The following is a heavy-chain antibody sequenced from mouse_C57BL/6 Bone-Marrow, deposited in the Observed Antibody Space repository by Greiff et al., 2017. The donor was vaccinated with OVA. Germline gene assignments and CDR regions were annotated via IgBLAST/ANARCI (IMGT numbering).Heavy chain of an antibody. CDR3: AGYYGSSLYFDV. V-gene: IGHV1-39*01. CDR2: INPNYGTT. D-gene: IGHD1-1*01. J-gene: IGHJ1*03. CDR1: GYSFTDYN. Sequence: VQLQQSGPELVKPGASVKISCKASGYSFTDYNMNWVKQSHGKSLEWIGVINPNYGTTSYNQKFKGKATLTVDQSSSTAYMQLNSLTSEDSAVYYCAGYYGSSLYFDVWGTGTTVTVSS.